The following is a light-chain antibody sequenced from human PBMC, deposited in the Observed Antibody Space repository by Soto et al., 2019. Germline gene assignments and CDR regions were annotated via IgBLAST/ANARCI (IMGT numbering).Light chain of an antibody. CDR1: QGISNQ. Sequence: DIQMTQSPSFLSAFVGDRVTLTCRASQGISNQLNWYQLRPGKAPTLLIYAASSLQTGVSSRFSGSGSGTDFTLTISSLEPEDFAIYYCQQSFSTPFTFGRGTRLEIK. CDR2: AAS. J-gene: IGKJ5*01. CDR3: QQSFSTPFT. V-gene: IGKV1-39*01.